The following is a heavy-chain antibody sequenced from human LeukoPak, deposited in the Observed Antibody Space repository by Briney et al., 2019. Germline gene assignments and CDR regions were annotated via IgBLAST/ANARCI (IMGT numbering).Heavy chain of an antibody. D-gene: IGHD3-10*01. CDR2: IKQDGSEI. CDR1: GFSFSNYW. CDR3: ARAGQEWFGDLGFDY. Sequence: PGGSLRLSCAASGFSFSNYWMSWVRQAPGKGLEWVANIKQDGSEIYSVASVKGRFTISRDNAKNSLYLQMNSLRVEDTAVYYCARAGQEWFGDLGFDYWGQGTLVTVSS. J-gene: IGHJ4*02. V-gene: IGHV3-7*01.